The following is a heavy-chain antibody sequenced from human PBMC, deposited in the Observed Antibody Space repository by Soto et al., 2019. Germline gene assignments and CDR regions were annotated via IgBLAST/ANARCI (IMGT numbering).Heavy chain of an antibody. V-gene: IGHV3-7*04. CDR2: MNPDGSAK. Sequence: EVQLVESGGGLVQPGGSLRLSCAASGFMFSSHWMSWVRQAPGTGLEWVANMNPDGSAKYYVDSVKGRFTISRDNAKITLYLQMISLSADDTAVYYCAWATSNAFDMRGQGTLVTVSS. CDR1: GFMFSSHW. CDR3: AWATSNAFDM. J-gene: IGHJ3*02.